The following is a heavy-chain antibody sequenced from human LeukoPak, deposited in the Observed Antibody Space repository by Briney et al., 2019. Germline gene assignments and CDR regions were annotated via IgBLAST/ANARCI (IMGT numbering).Heavy chain of an antibody. Sequence: SETLSLTCAVYGGSFSGYYWSWIRQPPGKGLEWIGEINHSGSTNYNPSLKSRVTISVDTSKNQFSLKLSSVTAADTAVYYCARLVAAAGWFDYWGQGTLVTVSS. D-gene: IGHD6-13*01. CDR2: INHSGST. CDR3: ARLVAAAGWFDY. V-gene: IGHV4-34*01. J-gene: IGHJ4*02. CDR1: GGSFSGYY.